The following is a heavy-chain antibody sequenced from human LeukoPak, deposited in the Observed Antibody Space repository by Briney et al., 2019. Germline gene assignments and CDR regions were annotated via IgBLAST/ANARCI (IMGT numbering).Heavy chain of an antibody. Sequence: GRSLRLSCAASGFTFSSYSMNWVRQAPGKGLEWLSGVSGSGGSAFYADSVKGRFTISRDNSQNTLYLQLNSLRADDTAIYYCAKGPHASTWNNWFDPWGQGTLVTVSS. J-gene: IGHJ5*02. V-gene: IGHV3-23*01. CDR2: VSGSGGSA. CDR3: AKGPHASTWNNWFDP. D-gene: IGHD6-13*01. CDR1: GFTFSSYS.